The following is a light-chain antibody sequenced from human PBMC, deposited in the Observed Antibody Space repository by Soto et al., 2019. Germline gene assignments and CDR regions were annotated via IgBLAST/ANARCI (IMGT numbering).Light chain of an antibody. J-gene: IGKJ1*01. Sequence: IQFTQSPGSLSSSFVDIVTITCRASQSIDRWLAWYQQRPGKAPKILIYHASSLETGVPSRFSGSGSGTEFTLTISSLQTDDFATYYCQHYNSYGTFGQGTKVDIK. V-gene: IGKV1-5*01. CDR1: QSIDRW. CDR2: HAS. CDR3: QHYNSYGT.